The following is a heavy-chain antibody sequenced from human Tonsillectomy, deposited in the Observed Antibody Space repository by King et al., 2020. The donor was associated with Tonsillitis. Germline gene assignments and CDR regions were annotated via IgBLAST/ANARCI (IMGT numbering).Heavy chain of an antibody. V-gene: IGHV4-59*01. CDR3: ARVYSVSYWYFDL. J-gene: IGHJ2*01. Sequence: QLQESGPGLVEPSETLSLTCRVSGASINAYYWNCIRQPPGKGLEWIGFIHSSTYTNYSPSLKSRVTISLDTSKNQFSLEMTSVTAAETAVYYCARVYSVSYWYFDLWGRGTLVTVSS. CDR2: IHSSTYT. CDR1: GASINAYY. D-gene: IGHD6-13*01.